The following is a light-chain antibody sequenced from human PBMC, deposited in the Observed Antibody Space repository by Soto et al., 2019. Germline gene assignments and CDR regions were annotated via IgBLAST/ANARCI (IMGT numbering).Light chain of an antibody. J-gene: IGKJ1*01. CDR3: XQYESWPWT. Sequence: EIILTQSPATLSVFPGERATLSCRASHSVTNNLVWYQQRRGQAPRLVIYNVFTRATGTPARISGGGSGTEFTLTINSLQSEDTAXXYXXQYESWPWTFGQGTKVEI. V-gene: IGKV3-15*01. CDR2: NVF. CDR1: HSVTNN.